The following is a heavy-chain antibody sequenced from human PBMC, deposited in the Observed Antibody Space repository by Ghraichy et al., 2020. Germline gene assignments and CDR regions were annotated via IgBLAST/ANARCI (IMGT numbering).Heavy chain of an antibody. CDR2: INHSGST. CDR3: ARGRRQQLVMFYSYDYMDV. V-gene: IGHV4-34*01. J-gene: IGHJ6*03. D-gene: IGHD6-13*01. Sequence: SETLSLTCAVYGGSFSGYYWSWIRQPPGKGLEWIGEINHSGSTNYNPSLKSRVTISVDTSKNQFSLKLSSVTAADTAVYYCARGRRQQLVMFYSYDYMDVWGKGTTVTVSS. CDR1: GGSFSGYY.